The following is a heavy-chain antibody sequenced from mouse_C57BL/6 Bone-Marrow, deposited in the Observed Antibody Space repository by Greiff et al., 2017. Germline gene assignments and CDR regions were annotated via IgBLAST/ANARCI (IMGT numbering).Heavy chain of an antibody. CDR2: ISSGSSTF. J-gene: IGHJ3*01. CDR1: GFTFSDYG. D-gene: IGHD2-3*01. V-gene: IGHV5-17*01. CDR3: SRGGYSAWFAY. Sequence: VQLKESGGGLVKPGGSLKLSCAASGFTFSDYGMHWVRQAPEKGLEWVAYISSGSSTFYYADTGKGRFTISRDNAKITLFLLMASHRSADTSRYSCSRGGYSAWFAYWGQGTLVTVSA.